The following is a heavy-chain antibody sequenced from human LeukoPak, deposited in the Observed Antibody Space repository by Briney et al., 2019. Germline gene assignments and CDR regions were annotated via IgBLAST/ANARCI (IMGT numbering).Heavy chain of an antibody. CDR2: INHSGST. Sequence: SETLSLTCAVYGGSFSGYYWSWIRQPPGKGLEWIGEINHSGSTNYNPSLKSRVTISVDTSKNQFSLKLSSVTAADTAVYYCARGLRYSSGRHNHATSDYWGQGTLVTVSS. CDR1: GGSFSGYY. J-gene: IGHJ4*02. V-gene: IGHV4-34*01. D-gene: IGHD6-19*01. CDR3: ARGLRYSSGRHNHATSDY.